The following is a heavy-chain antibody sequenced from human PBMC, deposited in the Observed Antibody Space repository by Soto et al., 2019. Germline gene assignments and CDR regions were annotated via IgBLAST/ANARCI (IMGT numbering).Heavy chain of an antibody. CDR2: ISATGFST. D-gene: IGHD6-13*01. CDR3: AKGVAATGTGNRFDP. J-gene: IGHJ5*02. V-gene: IGHV3-23*01. Sequence: EVQLLESGGGLVQPGGSLRLSCAASGFTFGSYAMNWVRQAPGRGLEWVSAISATGFSTYYADSVKGRFTISRDNSKNTLYLQMTSLRAEDTAIYNCAKGVAATGTGNRFDPWGLGTQVTVSS. CDR1: GFTFGSYA.